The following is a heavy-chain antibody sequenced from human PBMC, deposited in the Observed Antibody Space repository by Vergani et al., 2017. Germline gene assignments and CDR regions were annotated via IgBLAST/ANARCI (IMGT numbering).Heavy chain of an antibody. CDR1: GFTFSGSV. CDR3: TASTPGIAMTGTYYYYYYMDV. D-gene: IGHD6-19*01. Sequence: EVQLVESGGGLVQPGGSVKLSCAASGFTFSGSVMHWVRQASGKGLEWVGRIRSKTNSYATAYAASVKGRFTITRDDSKNTAYLQMNSLKTEDTAVYHCTASTPGIAMTGTYYYYYYMDVWGKGTTVTVSS. CDR2: IRSKTNSYAT. V-gene: IGHV3-73*02. J-gene: IGHJ6*03.